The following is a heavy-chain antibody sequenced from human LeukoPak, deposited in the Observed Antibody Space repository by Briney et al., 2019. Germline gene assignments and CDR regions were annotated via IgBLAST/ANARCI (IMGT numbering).Heavy chain of an antibody. CDR1: GGTFSSYA. CDR3: ARVGGYYDAFDI. J-gene: IGHJ3*02. V-gene: IGHV1-69*04. D-gene: IGHD2-8*01. Sequence: SVKVSCKASGGTFSSYAISWVRQAPGQGLEWMGRITPILGIANYAQKFQGRVTITADKSTSTAYMELSSLRSEDTAVYYCARVGGYYDAFDIWGQGTMVTVSS. CDR2: ITPILGIA.